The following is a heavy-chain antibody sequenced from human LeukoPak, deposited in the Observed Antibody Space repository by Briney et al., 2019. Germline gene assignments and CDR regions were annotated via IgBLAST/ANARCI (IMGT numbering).Heavy chain of an antibody. D-gene: IGHD6-19*01. CDR3: ASVPSIAVAGFRFDP. V-gene: IGHV1-2*02. CDR2: XXSNSGXT. J-gene: IGHJ5*02. Sequence: ASVKVSCKXSGYTFTGXXXXXXXXXPGXXXXXXXXXXSNSGXTNYAPKFQXRVTMARDTSISTAYTELSGLRSADTAVYYCASVPSIAVAGFRFDPWGQGILVTVSS. CDR1: GYTFTGXX.